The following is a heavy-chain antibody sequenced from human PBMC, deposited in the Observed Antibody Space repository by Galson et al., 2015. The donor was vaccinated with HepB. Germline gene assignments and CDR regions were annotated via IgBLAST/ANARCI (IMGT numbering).Heavy chain of an antibody. Sequence: SLRLSCAASGFTFSSYAMHLVRQAPGKGLEWVAVISYDGSNKYYADSVKGRFTISRDNSKNTLYLQMNSLRAEDTAVYYCARPLYGDYIQYFQHWGQGTLVTVSS. D-gene: IGHD4-17*01. CDR1: GFTFSSYA. CDR2: ISYDGSNK. CDR3: ARPLYGDYIQYFQH. J-gene: IGHJ1*01. V-gene: IGHV3-30*04.